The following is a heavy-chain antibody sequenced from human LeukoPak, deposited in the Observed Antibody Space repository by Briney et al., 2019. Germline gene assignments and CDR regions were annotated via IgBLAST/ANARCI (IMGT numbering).Heavy chain of an antibody. CDR1: GFTFSSYE. J-gene: IGHJ5*02. CDR2: ISDSGTSR. D-gene: IGHD6-19*01. V-gene: IGHV3-48*03. Sequence: TGGSLRLSCAASGFTFSSYEMNWVRQAPGKGLEWVSYISDSGTSRKYGDSVKGRFTISRDNAKNSLYLQMNNLRAEDTAVYYCVRDHSGWSLDPWGQGTLVTVSS. CDR3: VRDHSGWSLDP.